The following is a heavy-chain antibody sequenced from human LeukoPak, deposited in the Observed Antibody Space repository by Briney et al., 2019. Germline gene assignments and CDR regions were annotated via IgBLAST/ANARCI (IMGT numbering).Heavy chain of an antibody. CDR2: INANTGVT. Sequence: ASVKVSCKASGYTFTGYYIYWVRQAPAQGLECMGWINANTGVTNYAQKFWGRVTMTRDTSVSTAYMELSRLTSDDTAVYFCAREYGDNSAAHFDSWGQGTLVTVSS. CDR3: AREYGDNSAAHFDS. V-gene: IGHV1-2*02. D-gene: IGHD4/OR15-4a*01. CDR1: GYTFTGYY. J-gene: IGHJ4*02.